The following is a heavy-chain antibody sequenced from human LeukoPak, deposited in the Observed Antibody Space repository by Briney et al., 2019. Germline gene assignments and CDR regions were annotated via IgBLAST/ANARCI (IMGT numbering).Heavy chain of an antibody. D-gene: IGHD3-16*01. J-gene: IGHJ4*02. CDR3: AKDLGALTYGEGF. Sequence: GSLRLSCAASGFTFRNYAMSWVRPAPGKGLEWVSTISDSGGNTYYADSVRGRFTIFRDNSKNTLSLQMNSLRVEDTALYYCAKDLGALTYGEGFWGQGTLVTVSS. CDR2: ISDSGGNT. V-gene: IGHV3-23*01. CDR1: GFTFRNYA.